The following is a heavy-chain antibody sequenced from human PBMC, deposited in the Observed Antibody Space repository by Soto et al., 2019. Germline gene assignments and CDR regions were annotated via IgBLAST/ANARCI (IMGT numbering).Heavy chain of an antibody. CDR2: INHSVST. Sequence: XETLSLTCAVYGGSFSGYYWSWIRQPPGKGLEWIGEINHSVSTNYNPSLKSRVTISVDTSKNQFSLKLSSVTAADTAVYYCARGTTIAARRGGYYYYYGMDVCGQGTTVTVSS. D-gene: IGHD6-6*01. CDR1: GGSFSGYY. J-gene: IGHJ6*02. V-gene: IGHV4-34*01. CDR3: ARGTTIAARRGGYYYYYGMDV.